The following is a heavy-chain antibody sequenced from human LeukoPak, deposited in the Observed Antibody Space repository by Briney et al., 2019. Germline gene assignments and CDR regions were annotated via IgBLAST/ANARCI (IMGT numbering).Heavy chain of an antibody. Sequence: SVKVSCKASGGTFCSYAISWVRQAPGQGLEWMGGIIPIFGTANYAQKFQGRVTITADESTSTAYMELSSLRSEDTAVYYCARAGIAAAGTLDYWGQGTLVTVSS. D-gene: IGHD6-13*01. V-gene: IGHV1-69*13. CDR1: GGTFCSYA. CDR3: ARAGIAAAGTLDY. CDR2: IIPIFGTA. J-gene: IGHJ4*02.